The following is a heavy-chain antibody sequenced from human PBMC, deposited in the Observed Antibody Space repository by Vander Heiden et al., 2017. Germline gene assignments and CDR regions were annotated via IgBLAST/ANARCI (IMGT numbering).Heavy chain of an antibody. CDR1: GYTFTSYD. D-gene: IGHD2-15*01. CDR2: MNPNSGNT. CDR3: AIEGVADTGLGD. V-gene: IGHV1-8*01. J-gene: IGHJ4*02. Sequence: QVQLVQSGAEVKKPGASVKVSCKASGYTFTSYDINWVRQATGQGLEWMGWMNPNSGNTGEAQKVQGRVTMTRNTSIRTAYMELRSMRSDYTAVYYCAIEGVADTGLGDGGQGTMVTVSS.